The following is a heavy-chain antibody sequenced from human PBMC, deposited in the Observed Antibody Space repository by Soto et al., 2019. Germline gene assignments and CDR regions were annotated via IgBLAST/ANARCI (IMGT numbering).Heavy chain of an antibody. J-gene: IGHJ4*02. CDR3: ARAPHSSSWWTIDY. Sequence: SGKVSCKASGGTFSSYAISWVRQAPGQGLEWMGGIIPTFGTANYAQKFQGRVTITADESTSTAYMELSSLRSEDTAVYYCARAPHSSSWWTIDYWGQGTLVTVSS. CDR1: GGTFSSYA. V-gene: IGHV1-69*01. CDR2: IIPTFGTA. D-gene: IGHD6-13*01.